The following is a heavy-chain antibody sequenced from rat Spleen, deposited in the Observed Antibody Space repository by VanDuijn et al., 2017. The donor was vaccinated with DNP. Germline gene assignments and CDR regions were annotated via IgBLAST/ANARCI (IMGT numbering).Heavy chain of an antibody. Sequence: EVQLVESGGGLVQPGRSLKLSCVASGFTFNNYYMAWVRQAPAKGLEWVAYIGYDGDSNYNGDSVKGRFTISRDNAESTLYLQMSSLRSEDMATYYCARYSFRRVWDYWGQGVSVTVSS. V-gene: IGHV5-22*01. J-gene: IGHJ2*01. CDR3: ARYSFRRVWDY. D-gene: IGHD1-11*01. CDR2: IGYDGDSN. CDR1: GFTFNNYY.